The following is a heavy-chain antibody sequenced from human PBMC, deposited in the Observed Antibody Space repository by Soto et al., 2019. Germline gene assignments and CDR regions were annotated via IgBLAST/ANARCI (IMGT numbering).Heavy chain of an antibody. Sequence: ASVKGSCKASGYTFTSYGISWVRQAPGQGLEWMGWISAYNGNTNYAQKLQGRVTMTTDTSTSTAYMELRSLRSDDTAVYYCARAEVLLWFGELNFNWFDPWGQGTLVTVSS. CDR3: ARAEVLLWFGELNFNWFDP. D-gene: IGHD3-10*01. CDR1: GYTFTSYG. V-gene: IGHV1-18*01. J-gene: IGHJ5*02. CDR2: ISAYNGNT.